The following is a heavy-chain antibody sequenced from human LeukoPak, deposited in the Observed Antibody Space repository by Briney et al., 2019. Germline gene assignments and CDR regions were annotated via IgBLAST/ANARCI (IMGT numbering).Heavy chain of an antibody. CDR2: ISGSGGTT. J-gene: IGHJ6*02. CDR1: GFTFSNYA. D-gene: IGHD6-13*01. Sequence: GGSLRLSCAASGFTFSNYAMNWVRQAPGKGLEWVSVISGSGGTTYYADSVKGRFTISRDNSKNTLYLQMNSLRAEDTAVYYCAKDYRYSNTWYRGVDVWGQGTTVTASS. CDR3: AKDYRYSNTWYRGVDV. V-gene: IGHV3-23*01.